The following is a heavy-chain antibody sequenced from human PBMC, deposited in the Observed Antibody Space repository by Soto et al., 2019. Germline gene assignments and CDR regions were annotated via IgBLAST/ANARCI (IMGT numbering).Heavy chain of an antibody. V-gene: IGHV4-4*02. CDR1: GGSISSTNL. CDR3: ATLPPRIVVVVLPIPS. D-gene: IGHD2-15*01. CDR2: IYHTGST. J-gene: IGHJ4*02. Sequence: ETLSLTCVVSGGSISSTNLWTWVRQTPGKGLEWIGEIYHTGSTKYNPSLKNRVTISLDKSNNQLSLNLKSVTAADTAVYYCATLPPRIVVVVLPIPSWGQGTLVTVSS.